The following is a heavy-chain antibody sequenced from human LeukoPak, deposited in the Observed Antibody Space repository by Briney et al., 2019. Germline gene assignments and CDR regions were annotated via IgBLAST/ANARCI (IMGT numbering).Heavy chain of an antibody. D-gene: IGHD3/OR15-3a*01. CDR2: ISGSGDRT. Sequence: GGSLRLSCAASGFTFNSYGMSWVRQAPGKGLEWVSAISGSGDRTYYADSVKGRFTISRDNSKNTLYLQMNSLRAEDTAVYYCAKDWTGTKPFDLWGRGTRVTVSS. V-gene: IGHV3-23*01. J-gene: IGHJ2*01. CDR1: GFTFNSYG. CDR3: AKDWTGTKPFDL.